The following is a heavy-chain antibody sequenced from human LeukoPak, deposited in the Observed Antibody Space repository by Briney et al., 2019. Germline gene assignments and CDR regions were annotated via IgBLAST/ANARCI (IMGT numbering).Heavy chain of an antibody. J-gene: IGHJ3*02. CDR1: GFTFSSYE. D-gene: IGHD4-17*01. Sequence: GGSLRLSCAASGFTFSSYEMNWVRQAPGKGLEWVSYISSSGSTIYYADSVKGRFTISRDNAKNSLYLQMNSLRAEDTAVYYCARGDDYGDYGAFDIWGQGTMVTVSS. V-gene: IGHV3-48*03. CDR3: ARGDDYGDYGAFDI. CDR2: ISSSGSTI.